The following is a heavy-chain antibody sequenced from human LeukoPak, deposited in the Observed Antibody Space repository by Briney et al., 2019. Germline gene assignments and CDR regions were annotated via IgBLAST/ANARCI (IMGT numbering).Heavy chain of an antibody. J-gene: IGHJ4*02. CDR3: ARGRFDIVSGYYADY. Sequence: SETLSLTCTVSGGSMSSYYWNWIRQPPGKGLEWIAYIYYNGTTNYNPSLKSRVTISVDASRKHFSLKLTSVTAADTAVYYCARGRFDIVSGYYADYWGQGTLVTVSS. CDR1: GGSMSSYY. CDR2: IYYNGTT. V-gene: IGHV4-59*01. D-gene: IGHD3-9*01.